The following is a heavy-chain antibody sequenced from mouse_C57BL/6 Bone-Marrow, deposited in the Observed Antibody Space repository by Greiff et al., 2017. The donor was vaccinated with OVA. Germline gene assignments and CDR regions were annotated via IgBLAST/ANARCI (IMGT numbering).Heavy chain of an antibody. Sequence: EVQVVESEGGLVQPGSSMKLSCTASGFTFSDYYMAWVRQVPEKGLEWVANINYDGSSTYYLDSLKSRFIISRDNAKNILYLQMSSLKSEDTATYYCARDVSGNWYFDVWGTGTTVTVSS. CDR3: ARDVSGNWYFDV. J-gene: IGHJ1*03. D-gene: IGHD1-1*01. V-gene: IGHV5-16*01. CDR2: INYDGSST. CDR1: GFTFSDYY.